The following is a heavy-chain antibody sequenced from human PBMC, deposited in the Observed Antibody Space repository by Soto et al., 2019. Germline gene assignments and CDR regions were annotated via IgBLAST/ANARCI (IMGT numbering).Heavy chain of an antibody. D-gene: IGHD6-13*01. CDR2: IYYSGST. Sequence: PSETLSLTCTVSGGSVSSGSYYWNWIRQPPGKGLEWIGYIYYSGSTNYNPSLKSRVTISVDTSKNQLSLRLSSVIAADTAVYYCARGGVEFSSSWSRVNYGMDVWGQGTTVTVSS. J-gene: IGHJ6*02. CDR1: GGSVSSGSYY. CDR3: ARGGVEFSSSWSRVNYGMDV. V-gene: IGHV4-61*01.